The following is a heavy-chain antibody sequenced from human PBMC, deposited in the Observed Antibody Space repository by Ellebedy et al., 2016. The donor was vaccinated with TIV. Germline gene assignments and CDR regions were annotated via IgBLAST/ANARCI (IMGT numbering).Heavy chain of an antibody. V-gene: IGHV3-23*01. D-gene: IGHD2-2*02. J-gene: IGHJ6*02. CDR3: AKGADCSTTTCYIYYYYYGMDV. CDR1: GFSFSNYA. CDR2: ISGSGGST. Sequence: PGGSLRLSCAASGFSFSNYAMSWVRQAPGKGLEWVSAISGSGGSTYYTDSVKGRFTISRDNSKNTLYLQMNSLRAEDTAVYYCAKGADCSTTTCYIYYYYYGMDVWGQGTTVTVSS.